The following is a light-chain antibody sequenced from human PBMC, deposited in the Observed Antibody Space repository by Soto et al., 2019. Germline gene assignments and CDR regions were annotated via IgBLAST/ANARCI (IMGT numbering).Light chain of an antibody. CDR3: QTWGTGIWV. CDR2: LNSDGSH. CDR1: SGYSTYG. Sequence: QPVLTQSPSASASLGASVKLTCTLSSGYSTYGIAWHQQQPEKGPRFLMKLNSDGSHNKGDGIPDRFSGSSSGAERYLTTSSLQLEDEADYYCQTWGTGIWVFGGGTKVTVL. J-gene: IGLJ3*02. V-gene: IGLV4-69*01.